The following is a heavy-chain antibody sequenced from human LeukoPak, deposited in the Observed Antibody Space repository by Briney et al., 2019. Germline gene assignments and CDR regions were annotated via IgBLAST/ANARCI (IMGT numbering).Heavy chain of an antibody. V-gene: IGHV4-31*03. CDR3: ARGTGRLDY. D-gene: IGHD3-10*01. CDR1: GGSINTDNYY. Sequence: SETLSLTCTVSGGSINTDNYYWSWIRRYPGKGLEWIGYIYYSGSTYYNPSLKSRVTISLDTSKNQFSLKLSSVTAADTAVYYCARGTGRLDYWGQGTLVTVSS. CDR2: IYYSGST. J-gene: IGHJ4*02.